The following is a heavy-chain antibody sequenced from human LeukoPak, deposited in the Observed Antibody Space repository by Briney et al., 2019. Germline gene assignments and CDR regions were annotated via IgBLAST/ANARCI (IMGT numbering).Heavy chain of an antibody. D-gene: IGHD3-3*01. Sequence: SETLSLTCAVYGGSFSGYYWSWIRQPPGKGLEWIGEINHSGSTNYNPSLKSRVTISVDTSKNQFSLKLSSVTAADTAVYYCARLTWSGYDTKNHYYFDYWGQGTLVTVSS. CDR2: INHSGST. J-gene: IGHJ4*02. CDR1: GGSFSGYY. CDR3: ARLTWSGYDTKNHYYFDY. V-gene: IGHV4-34*01.